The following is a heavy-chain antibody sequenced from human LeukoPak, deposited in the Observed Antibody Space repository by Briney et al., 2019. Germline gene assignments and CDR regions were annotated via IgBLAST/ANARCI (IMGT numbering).Heavy chain of an antibody. J-gene: IGHJ4*02. CDR2: TYYRSKWYS. CDR3: ARGASRVFDY. D-gene: IGHD3-16*01. Sequence: SQTLSLTCAISGDSVSSNSVAWNWVRQSPSRGLEWLGSTYYRSKWYSDYAESVSSRITINPDTSKNQFPLQLNSVTPEDTAVYYCARGASRVFDYWGQGTLVTVSS. CDR1: GDSVSSNSVA. V-gene: IGHV6-1*01.